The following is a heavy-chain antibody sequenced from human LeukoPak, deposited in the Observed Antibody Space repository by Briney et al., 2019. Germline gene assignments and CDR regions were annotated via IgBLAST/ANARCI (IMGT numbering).Heavy chain of an antibody. J-gene: IGHJ6*02. D-gene: IGHD3-3*01. Sequence: SETLSLTCTVSGGSISSYYWSWIRQPPGKGLEWIGYIYYSGSTNYNPSLKSRVTISVDTSKNQFSLKLSSVTAADTAVYYCARGPYDFSSGYSSYYGMDVWGQGTTVTVSS. CDR1: GGSISSYY. CDR2: IYYSGST. V-gene: IGHV4-59*01. CDR3: ARGPYDFSSGYSSYYGMDV.